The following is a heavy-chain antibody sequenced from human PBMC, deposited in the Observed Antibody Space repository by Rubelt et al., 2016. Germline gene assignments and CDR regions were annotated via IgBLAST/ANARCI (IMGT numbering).Heavy chain of an antibody. Sequence: EVQLVESGGGLVQPGGSLRVSCVASGFTFSSYSMDWVRQAPGKGLEWVSHISSSSSLIYYADSVKGRFTVSRDNAKNSLYLQMNSRRADDTAVYDCARGRLDCSGGSCYVDYWGQGTLVTVSS. CDR2: ISSSSSLI. V-gene: IGHV3-48*01. D-gene: IGHD2-15*01. J-gene: IGHJ4*02. CDR1: GFTFSSYS. CDR3: ARGRLDCSGGSCYVDY.